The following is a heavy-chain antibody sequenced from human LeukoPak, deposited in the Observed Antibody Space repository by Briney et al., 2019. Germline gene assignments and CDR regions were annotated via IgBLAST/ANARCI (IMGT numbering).Heavy chain of an antibody. Sequence: GESLKISCKGSGYSFTSLWIGWVRQMPGKGLEWMGIIYPGDSDTRYSPSFEGQVTISADKSISTAYLEWSNLKASDTAIYYCARRYGRPFDYWGQGTLVTVSS. CDR3: ARRYGRPFDY. CDR1: GYSFTSLW. J-gene: IGHJ4*02. V-gene: IGHV5-51*01. CDR2: IYPGDSDT. D-gene: IGHD4-17*01.